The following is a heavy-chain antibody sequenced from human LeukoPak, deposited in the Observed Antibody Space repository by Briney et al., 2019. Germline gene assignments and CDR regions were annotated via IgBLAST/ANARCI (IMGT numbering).Heavy chain of an antibody. CDR2: INPSGGST. J-gene: IGHJ3*02. CDR1: GYTFTGYY. CDR3: ASQPLTDAFDI. Sequence: GASVKVSCKASGYTFTGYYMHWVRQAPGQGLEWMGIINPSGGSTSYAQKFQGRVTMTRDMSTSTVYMELSSLRSEDTAVYYCASQPLTDAFDIWGQGTMVTVSS. V-gene: IGHV1-46*01.